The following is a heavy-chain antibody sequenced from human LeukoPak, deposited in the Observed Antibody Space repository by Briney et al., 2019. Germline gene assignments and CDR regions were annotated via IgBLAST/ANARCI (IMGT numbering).Heavy chain of an antibody. D-gene: IGHD4-17*01. J-gene: IGHJ4*02. Sequence: PSETLSLTCAVYGGSFSGYYWSWIRQPPGKGLEWIGEINHSGSTNYNPSLKSRVTISVDTSKNQFSLKLSSVTAADTAVYYCASFTVTTGYWGQGTLVTVSS. CDR3: ASFTVTTGY. V-gene: IGHV4-34*01. CDR2: INHSGST. CDR1: GGSFSGYY.